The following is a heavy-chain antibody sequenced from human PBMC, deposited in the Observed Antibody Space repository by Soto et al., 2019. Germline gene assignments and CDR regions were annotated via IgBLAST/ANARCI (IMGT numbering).Heavy chain of an antibody. CDR3: ASSHAGAHITAAVH. CDR1: GGSISSDGYS. V-gene: IGHV4-30-2*01. J-gene: IGHJ4*02. CDR2: IYHSGST. D-gene: IGHD6-13*01. Sequence: QLQLQESGSGLVKPSQTLSHTCAVSGGSISSDGYSWSWIRQPPGKGLEWIGYIYHSGSTYYNPSLKSRVTISVDRSKNQFSLKLSSVTAADTAVYYCASSHAGAHITAAVHWGQGTLVTVSS.